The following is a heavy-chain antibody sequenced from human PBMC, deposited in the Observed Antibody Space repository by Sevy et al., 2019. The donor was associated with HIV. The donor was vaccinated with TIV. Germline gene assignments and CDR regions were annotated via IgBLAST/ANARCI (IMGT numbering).Heavy chain of an antibody. CDR3: ARFEYGDYVSYFEY. D-gene: IGHD2-21*02. CDR1: GGSIISDSYY. V-gene: IGHV4-39*01. Sequence: SETLSLTCTVSGGSIISDSYYWGWIRQPPGKGLEWIGNIYYSGTTYYNPSLKSRVTISVDTSKNQFSLKLSSVTAADTAVYYCARFEYGDYVSYFEYWGQGTLVTVSS. J-gene: IGHJ4*02. CDR2: IYYSGTT.